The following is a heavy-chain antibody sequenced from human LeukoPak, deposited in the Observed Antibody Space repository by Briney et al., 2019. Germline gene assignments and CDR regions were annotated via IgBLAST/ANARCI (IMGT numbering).Heavy chain of an antibody. CDR3: ARVKQLVNYYYYYMDV. V-gene: IGHV3-30*02. Sequence: GGSLRLSCAASGFTFSSYGMHWVRQAPGKGLEWVAFIQYDGSNKYYADSVKGRFTISRDNSKNTLYLQMNSLRAEDTAVYYCARVKQLVNYYYYYMDVWGKGTTVTVSS. D-gene: IGHD6-6*01. CDR2: IQYDGSNK. CDR1: GFTFSSYG. J-gene: IGHJ6*03.